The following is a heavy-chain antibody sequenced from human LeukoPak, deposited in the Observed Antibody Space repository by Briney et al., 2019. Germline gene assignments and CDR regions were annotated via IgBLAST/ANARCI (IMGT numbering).Heavy chain of an antibody. CDR2: ISYDGSNK. CDR3: AKDRTVTTFRSDY. J-gene: IGHJ4*02. D-gene: IGHD4-17*01. CDR1: GFTFSSYG. Sequence: GGSLRLSCAASGFTFSSYGMHWVRQAPGKGLEWVAVISYDGSNKYYADSVKGRFTISRDNSKSTLYLQMNSLRAEDTAVYYCAKDRTVTTFRSDYWGQGTLVTVSS. V-gene: IGHV3-30*18.